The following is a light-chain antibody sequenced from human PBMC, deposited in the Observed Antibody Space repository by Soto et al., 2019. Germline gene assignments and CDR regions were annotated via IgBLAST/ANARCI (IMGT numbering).Light chain of an antibody. V-gene: IGKV3-20*01. CDR2: GAS. CDR3: QQYGSSQYT. J-gene: IGKJ2*01. Sequence: EIVLTQSPGTLSLSPGERATLSCRASQSVSSSYLAWYQQKPGQAPRLLIYGASSRATGIPDRFSGSGSGTDFTLTISRLEPEDFAAYYCQQYGSSQYTFGQGTNLEIK. CDR1: QSVSSSY.